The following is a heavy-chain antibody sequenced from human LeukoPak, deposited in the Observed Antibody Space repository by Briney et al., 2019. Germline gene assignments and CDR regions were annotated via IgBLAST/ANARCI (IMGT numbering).Heavy chain of an antibody. CDR1: GFTFINYG. V-gene: IGHV3-30*02. CDR2: IYYDGSDS. J-gene: IGHJ4*02. CDR3: AKDLELSTTVASNFEY. D-gene: IGHD4-23*01. Sequence: PGGSLRLSCAASGFTFINYGMHWVRQAPGKGLEWVAFIYYDGSDSYYADSVKGRFTISRDNSNNTVYLQMNSLRAEDTAVYYCAKDLELSTTVASNFEYWGQGTLVTVSS.